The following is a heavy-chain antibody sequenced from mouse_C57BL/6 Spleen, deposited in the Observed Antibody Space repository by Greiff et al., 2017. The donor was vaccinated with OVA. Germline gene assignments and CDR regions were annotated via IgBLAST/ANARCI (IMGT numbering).Heavy chain of an antibody. Sequence: VQLQQSGAELVRPGTSVKVSCKASGYAFTNYLIEWVKQRPGQGLEWIGVINPGSGGTNYNEKFKGKGTLTADRSSSTAYMQLSSLTSEDSAVYFCARYDGYYWYFDVWGTGTTVTVSS. D-gene: IGHD2-3*01. CDR3: ARYDGYYWYFDV. V-gene: IGHV1-54*01. CDR2: INPGSGGT. J-gene: IGHJ1*03. CDR1: GYAFTNYL.